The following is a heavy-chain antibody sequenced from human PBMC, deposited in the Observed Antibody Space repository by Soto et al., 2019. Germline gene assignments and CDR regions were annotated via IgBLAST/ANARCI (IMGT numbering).Heavy chain of an antibody. Sequence: QXQLVQSGAEVKKPGSSVKVSCKASGGTFSSYAISWVRQAPXXGXEWMGGIIPIFGTANYAQKFQGRVTITADESTSTAYMELSSLRSEDTAVYYCARDGGYSGYDFTYWGQGTLVTVSS. CDR1: GGTFSSYA. D-gene: IGHD5-12*01. CDR2: IIPIFGTA. J-gene: IGHJ4*02. V-gene: IGHV1-69*01. CDR3: ARDGGYSGYDFTY.